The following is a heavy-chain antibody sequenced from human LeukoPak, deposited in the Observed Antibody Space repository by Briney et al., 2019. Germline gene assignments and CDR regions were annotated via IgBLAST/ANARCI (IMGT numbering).Heavy chain of an antibody. CDR3: ARGGSSFYSSGWYALEYGMDV. V-gene: IGHV1-8*01. CDR2: MNPNSGNT. Sequence: ASVKVSCKASGYTFTSYDINWVRQATGQGLEWMGWMNPNSGNTGYAQKFQGRATMTRNTSISTAYMELSSLRSEDTAVYYCARGGSSFYSSGWYALEYGMDVWGQGTTVTVSS. CDR1: GYTFTSYD. D-gene: IGHD6-19*01. J-gene: IGHJ6*02.